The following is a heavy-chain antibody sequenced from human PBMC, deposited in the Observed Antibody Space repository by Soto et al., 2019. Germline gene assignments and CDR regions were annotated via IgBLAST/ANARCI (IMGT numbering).Heavy chain of an antibody. CDR2: FNNRGTT. CDR1: GESLRGYY. D-gene: IGHD2-21*01. V-gene: IGHV4-34*04. J-gene: IGHJ5*01. CDR3: ARGYPRSILSTSLTTSYWFDS. Sequence: QVQLQQWGTGLLKPSETLSLHCAVYGESLRGYYWSWIRQTPAMGLEWMGEFNNRGTTNPDSSLKSRAIISIDTSKNQVSLRLNYVTAADTAVYYCARGYPRSILSTSLTTSYWFDSWGQGTLVTVSS.